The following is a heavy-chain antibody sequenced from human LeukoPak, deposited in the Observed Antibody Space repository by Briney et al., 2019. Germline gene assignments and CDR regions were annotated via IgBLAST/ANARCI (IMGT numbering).Heavy chain of an antibody. CDR1: GDSVSSNSAA. CDR3: ARDAPDDYVWGSYRSVSGTWFDP. D-gene: IGHD3-16*02. Sequence: SQTLSLTCAISGDSVSSNSAAWNWIRQSPSRGLEWLGRTYYRSKWYNDYAVSVKSRITINPDTSKNQFSLQLNSVTPEDTAVYYCARDAPDDYVWGSYRSVSGTWFDPWGQGTPVTVSS. J-gene: IGHJ5*02. CDR2: TYYRSKWYN. V-gene: IGHV6-1*01.